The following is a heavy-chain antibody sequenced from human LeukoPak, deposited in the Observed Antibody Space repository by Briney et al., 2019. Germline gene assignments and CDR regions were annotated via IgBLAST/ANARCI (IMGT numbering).Heavy chain of an antibody. CDR1: GGTFSSYA. V-gene: IGHV1-69*04. J-gene: IGHJ4*02. CDR3: ARDRGTEFGEAFFDY. D-gene: IGHD3-10*01. CDR2: IIPILGIA. Sequence: ASVKVSCKASGGTFSSYAISWVRQAPGQGLEWMGRIIPILGIANYAQKFQGRVTITADKSTSTAYMELSSLRSEDTAVYYCARDRGTEFGEAFFDYWGQGTLVTVSS.